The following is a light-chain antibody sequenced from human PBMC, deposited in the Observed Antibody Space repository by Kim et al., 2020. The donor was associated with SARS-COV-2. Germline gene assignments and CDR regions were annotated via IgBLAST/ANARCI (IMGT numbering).Light chain of an antibody. Sequence: QSALTQPPSASGSPGQSVTVSCTGTSSDVGASNHVSWYQQHPGRAPKLIIYEVNKRPSGVPDRFSGSKSGNTASLTVSGLQADDEADYYCSTSGDESYGGTKFYVPGGGTKVTVL. CDR2: EVN. CDR1: SSDVGASNH. V-gene: IGLV2-8*01. J-gene: IGLJ1*01. CDR3: STSGDESYGGTKFYV.